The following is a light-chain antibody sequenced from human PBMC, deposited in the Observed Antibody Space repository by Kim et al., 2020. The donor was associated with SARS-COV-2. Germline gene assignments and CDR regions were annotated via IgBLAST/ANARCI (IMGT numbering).Light chain of an antibody. CDR1: SSDVGGYNY. CDR3: TSYAGSNNPYV. V-gene: IGLV2-8*01. J-gene: IGLJ1*01. Sequence: VTISCTGASSDVGGYNYVSWYQQHPGKAPKLMIYEVSKRPSGVPDRFSGSKSGNSASLTVSGLQAEDEADYYCTSYAGSNNPYVFGTGTKVTVL. CDR2: EVS.